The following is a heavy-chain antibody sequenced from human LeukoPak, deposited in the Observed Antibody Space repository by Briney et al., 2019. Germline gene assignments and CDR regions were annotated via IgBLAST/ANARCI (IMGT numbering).Heavy chain of an antibody. CDR2: IKFDGSQK. CDR1: GFTFSSFD. J-gene: IGHJ6*03. V-gene: IGHV3-30*02. Sequence: PGGSLRLSCAPSGFTFSSFDTHWVRQPPDKGLEWVAFIKFDGSQKYYADSVKGRFTISRDNSKNTLYLQMNSLRAVDTAVYYCARGPYCSSTSCPRDYMDVWGKGTTVTVSS. CDR3: ARGPYCSSTSCPRDYMDV. D-gene: IGHD2-2*01.